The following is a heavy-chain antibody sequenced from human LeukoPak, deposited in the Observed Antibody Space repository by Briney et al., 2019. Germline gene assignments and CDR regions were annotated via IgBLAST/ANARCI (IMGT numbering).Heavy chain of an antibody. CDR1: RGSVSSYP. J-gene: IGHJ3*02. CDR2: IHGSGST. CDR3: AREAGGNFDDFDN. D-gene: IGHD6-19*01. V-gene: IGHV4-4*07. Sequence: SETLSLNCTVSRGSVSSYPWNWLRQPAGKGLEYIGRIHGSGSTNYNPSLMGRVTMSVDSSNNPTSLRLTSVTAADPAVYFCAREAGGNFDDFDNGGRGTMVTV.